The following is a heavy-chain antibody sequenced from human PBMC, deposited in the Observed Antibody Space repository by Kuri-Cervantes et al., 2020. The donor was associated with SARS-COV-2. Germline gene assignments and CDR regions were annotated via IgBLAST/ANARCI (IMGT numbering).Heavy chain of an antibody. V-gene: IGHV5-51*01. J-gene: IGHJ4*02. D-gene: IGHD2-21*01. CDR2: IYPGDSDT. CDR3: ARIDAKGYFLDY. CDR1: GYSFTSYW. Sequence: GGSLRLSCKGSGYSFTSYWIGWVRQMTGKGLEWMGIIYPGDSDTRYSPSFQGQVTISADKSISTAYLQWSSLKASDAAIYYCARIDAKGYFLDYWGQGTLVTVSS.